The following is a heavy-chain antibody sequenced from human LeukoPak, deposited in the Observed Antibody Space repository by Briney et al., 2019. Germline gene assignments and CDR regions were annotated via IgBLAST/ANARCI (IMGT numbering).Heavy chain of an antibody. Sequence: APVKVSCKASGYTFTTYTIHWVRQAPGQRLEWMGWINAGNGNTKYSQKFQGRVTITRDTSASTAYMELSSLRSEDTAVFYCARESWHYGTDAFDVWGQGTMVTVSS. CDR3: ARESWHYGTDAFDV. CDR1: GYTFTTYT. J-gene: IGHJ3*01. V-gene: IGHV1-3*01. CDR2: INAGNGNT. D-gene: IGHD1-7*01.